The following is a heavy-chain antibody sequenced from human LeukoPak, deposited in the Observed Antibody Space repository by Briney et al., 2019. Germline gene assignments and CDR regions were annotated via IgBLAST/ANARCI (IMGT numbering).Heavy chain of an antibody. J-gene: IGHJ4*02. Sequence: GGSLRLSCAASGFTFSSYDMHWVRQSTGKGLEWVSGIGTAGDTYHVGSVKGRFTISRENAKNSLYLQMNSLRAGDTAVYYCVRASRSAAADFDYWGQGTLVTVSS. CDR1: GFTFSSYD. CDR3: VRASRSAAADFDY. D-gene: IGHD6-13*01. V-gene: IGHV3-13*01. CDR2: IGTAGDT.